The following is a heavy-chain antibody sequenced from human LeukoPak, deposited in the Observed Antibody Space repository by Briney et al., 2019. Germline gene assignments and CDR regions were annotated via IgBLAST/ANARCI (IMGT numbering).Heavy chain of an antibody. J-gene: IGHJ6*04. Sequence: GGSLRLSCAASGFTFTTYWMSWVRQAPGKGLEWVANINQDGTEKYYVDSVKGRFTISRDNAKNSLYLQMNSLRAEDTAVYYCAELGITMIGGVWGKGTTVTVSS. V-gene: IGHV3-7*01. CDR2: INQDGTEK. D-gene: IGHD3-10*02. CDR3: AELGITMIGGV. CDR1: GFTFTTYW.